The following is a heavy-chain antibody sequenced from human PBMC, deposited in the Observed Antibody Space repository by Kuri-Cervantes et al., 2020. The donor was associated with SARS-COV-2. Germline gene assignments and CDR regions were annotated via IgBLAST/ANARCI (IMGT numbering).Heavy chain of an antibody. CDR3: ARDFGGPGYLPAVGFDY. J-gene: IGHJ4*02. V-gene: IGHV1-18*01. CDR2: TSAYNGNT. CDR1: GYTFTSYG. Sequence: ASVKVSCKASGYTFTSYGISWVRQAPGQGLEWMGWTSAYNGNTNYAQKLQGRVTMTTDTSTSTAYMELRSLRSDDTAVYYCARDFGGPGYLPAVGFDYWGQGTLVTVSS. D-gene: IGHD6-19*01.